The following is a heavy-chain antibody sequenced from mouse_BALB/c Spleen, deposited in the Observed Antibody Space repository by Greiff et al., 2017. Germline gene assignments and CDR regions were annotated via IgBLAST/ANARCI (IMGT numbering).Heavy chain of an antibody. CDR2: ISSGGGST. Sequence: EVKLMESGGGLVKPGGSLKLSCAASGFAFSSYDMSWVRQTPEKRLEWVAYISSGGGSTYYPDTVKGRFTISRDNAKNTLYLQMSSLKSEDTAMYYCARQMGLRQGTFFDYWGQGTTLTVSS. D-gene: IGHD2-4*01. CDR1: GFAFSSYD. V-gene: IGHV5-12-1*01. J-gene: IGHJ2*01. CDR3: ARQMGLRQGTFFDY.